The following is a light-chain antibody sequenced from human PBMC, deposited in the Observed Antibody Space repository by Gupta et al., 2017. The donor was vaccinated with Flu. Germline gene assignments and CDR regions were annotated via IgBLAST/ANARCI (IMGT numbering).Light chain of an antibody. CDR3: GTWDDSLTAGV. Sequence: QSVLTQPPSISAATGQTVAISCSGSTSNIGTYYVSWYQQLPGTAPKLLIYDNNKRPSGIPDRFSGSKSGTSATLDITGLQTGDEADYYCGTWDDSLTAGVFGTGTQVSVL. J-gene: IGLJ1*01. CDR2: DNN. V-gene: IGLV1-51*01. CDR1: TSNIGTYY.